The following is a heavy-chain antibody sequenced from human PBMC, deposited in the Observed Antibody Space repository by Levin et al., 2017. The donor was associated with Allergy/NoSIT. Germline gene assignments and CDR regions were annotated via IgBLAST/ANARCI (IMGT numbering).Heavy chain of an antibody. CDR1: GGSFSGYY. J-gene: IGHJ5*02. Sequence: SETLSLTCAVYGGSFSGYYWSWIRQPPGKGLEWIGEINHSGSTNYNPSLKSRVTISVDTSKNQFSLKLSSVTAADTAVYYCARSHLYGDYEGRYCCFDPWGQGTLVTVSS. CDR2: INHSGST. V-gene: IGHV4-34*01. D-gene: IGHD4-17*01. CDR3: ARSHLYGDYEGRYCCFDP.